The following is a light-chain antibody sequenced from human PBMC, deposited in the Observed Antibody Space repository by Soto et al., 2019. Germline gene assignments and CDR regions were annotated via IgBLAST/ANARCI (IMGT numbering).Light chain of an antibody. CDR3: QQYNTWLT. J-gene: IGKJ4*01. CDR2: DAS. Sequence: EILMTQSPATLSASPGERATLSCRASQSVSSDLAWYQQIPGQAPRLLIYDASTRATGIPARFSGSGSGTEFTLTISSLQSEDFAIYYCQQYNTWLTFGGGTEVEIK. V-gene: IGKV3-15*01. CDR1: QSVSSD.